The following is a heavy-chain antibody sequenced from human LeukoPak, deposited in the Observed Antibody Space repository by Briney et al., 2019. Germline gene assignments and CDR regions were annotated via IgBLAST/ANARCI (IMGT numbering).Heavy chain of an antibody. Sequence: SETLSLTCTVSGGSISTSNYYWGWIRQPPGKGLEWIGNIFYSGSTYYSPSLKSRVTISVDTSKNQFSLKLSSVTAADTAVYYCARPRVPAAKSAAFDIWGQGTMVTVSS. V-gene: IGHV4-39*07. CDR2: IFYSGST. CDR1: GGSISTSNYY. D-gene: IGHD2-2*01. CDR3: ARPRVPAAKSAAFDI. J-gene: IGHJ3*02.